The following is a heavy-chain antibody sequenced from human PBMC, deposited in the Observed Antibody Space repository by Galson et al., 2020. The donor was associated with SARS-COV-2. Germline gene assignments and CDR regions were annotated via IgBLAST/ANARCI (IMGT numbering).Heavy chain of an antibody. CDR1: GFTFKNHA. CDR3: AKAPYMNTWPFDN. CDR2: ISGGADST. J-gene: IGHJ4*02. Sequence: GESLKISCAASGFTFKNHALTWVRQAPGKGLEWVSSISGGADSTYYADSVKGRFLISRDNYKNTLYLHMDSLRADDTAVYYCAKAPYMNTWPFDNWGQGTLVTVSS. V-gene: IGHV3-23*01. D-gene: IGHD2-21*01.